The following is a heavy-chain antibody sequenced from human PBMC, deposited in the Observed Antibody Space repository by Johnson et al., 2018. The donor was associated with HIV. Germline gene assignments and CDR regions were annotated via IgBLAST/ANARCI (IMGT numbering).Heavy chain of an antibody. CDR1: GFTFSSYA. V-gene: IGHV3-30*04. Sequence: QVQLVESGGGVVQPGRSLRLSCAASGFTFSSYAMHWVRQAPGKGLEWVAVISFDGSNKYYADSVKGRFPISRDNSKKTLYLQRNSLRAEDTAVYYCARKLGVYYYDSSGYDIWGQGTMVTVSS. D-gene: IGHD3-22*01. CDR3: ARKLGVYYYDSSGYDI. CDR2: ISFDGSNK. J-gene: IGHJ3*02.